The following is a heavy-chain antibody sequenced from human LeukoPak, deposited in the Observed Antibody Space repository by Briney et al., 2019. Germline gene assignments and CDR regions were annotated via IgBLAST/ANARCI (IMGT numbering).Heavy chain of an antibody. Sequence: SETLSLTCGVEYGALSGYYWTWIRQPPGKGLEWIGEIHHSGDSNYNASLNSRVTISLDTSKNQFSLKLTPMTAADTAMYFCARGGGLRRSWLDLWGQGTLVTVSS. CDR1: YGALSGYY. CDR3: ARGGGLRRSWLDL. CDR2: IHHSGDS. V-gene: IGHV4-34*01. J-gene: IGHJ5*02. D-gene: IGHD3-10*01.